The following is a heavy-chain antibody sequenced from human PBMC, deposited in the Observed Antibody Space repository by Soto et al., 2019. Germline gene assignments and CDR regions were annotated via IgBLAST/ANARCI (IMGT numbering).Heavy chain of an antibody. V-gene: IGHV1-2*06. CDR3: AREVTYGGGSFSLGL. CDR2: INPNNGDT. D-gene: IGHD3-10*01. CDR1: GYFFTSHY. J-gene: IGHJ4*02. Sequence: ASVKVSCKTSGYFFTSHYIHWVRLAPGRGLEWMGRINPNNGDTNSPQKFQGRVTMTSDTSISTAYMEMSGLRSDDTALYYCAREVTYGGGSFSLGLWGQGTLVTSP.